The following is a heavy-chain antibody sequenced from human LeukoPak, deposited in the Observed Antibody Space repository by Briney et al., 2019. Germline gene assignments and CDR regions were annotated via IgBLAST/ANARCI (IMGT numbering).Heavy chain of an antibody. J-gene: IGHJ4*02. D-gene: IGHD1-26*01. CDR1: GFTFSTYA. Sequence: GGSLRLSCAASGFTFSTYAMSWVRQAPGKGLEWVSTISGSGANTYYADSVRGRFTISRDNSKNTLYLHMNSLRAEDTAVYYCAKDLSGSFRARFDYWGQGTLVTVSS. CDR3: AKDLSGSFRARFDY. V-gene: IGHV3-23*01. CDR2: ISGSGANT.